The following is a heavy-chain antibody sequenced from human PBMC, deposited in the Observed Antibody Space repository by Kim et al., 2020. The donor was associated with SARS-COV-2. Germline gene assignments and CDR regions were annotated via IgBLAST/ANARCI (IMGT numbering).Heavy chain of an antibody. CDR1: GFTFSNYA. J-gene: IGHJ4*02. Sequence: GGSLRLSCAASGFTFSNYAMHWVRQAPGKGLEWVAVISYDGTNEYYADSVKGRFTISRDNSKNTLYLQMSSLRAEDTAVYYCAKSLMNGWFGESHFDYWGQGTLVTVSS. CDR3: AKSLMNGWFGESHFDY. V-gene: IGHV3-30*18. D-gene: IGHD3-10*01. CDR2: ISYDGTNE.